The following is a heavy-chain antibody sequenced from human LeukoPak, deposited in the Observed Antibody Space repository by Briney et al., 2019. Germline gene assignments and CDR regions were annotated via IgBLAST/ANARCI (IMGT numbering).Heavy chain of an antibody. CDR1: GFTFSSYG. CDR2: ISYDGSNK. Sequence: PGGSLRLSCAASGFTFSSYGMHWVRQAPGKGLEWVAVISYDGSNKYYADSVKGRFTISRDNSKNTLYLQMNSLRAEDTAVYYCARGNYGLYYYYYMDVWGKGTAVTVSS. CDR3: ARGNYGLYYYYYMDV. J-gene: IGHJ6*03. D-gene: IGHD4-11*01. V-gene: IGHV3-30*03.